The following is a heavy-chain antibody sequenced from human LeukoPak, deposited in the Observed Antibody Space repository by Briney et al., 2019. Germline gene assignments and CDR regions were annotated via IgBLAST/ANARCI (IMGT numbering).Heavy chain of an antibody. CDR3: AKDSTYSSGWPHYFDY. V-gene: IGHV3-23*01. D-gene: IGHD6-19*01. CDR2: ISGSGGST. CDR1: GXTFSSYA. J-gene: IGHJ4*02. Sequence: GGSLRLSCAASGXTFSSYAMSWVRQAPGKGLEWVSAISGSGGSTYYADSVKGRFTISRDNSKNTLYLQMNSLRAEDTAVYYCAKDSTYSSGWPHYFDYWGQGTLVTVSS.